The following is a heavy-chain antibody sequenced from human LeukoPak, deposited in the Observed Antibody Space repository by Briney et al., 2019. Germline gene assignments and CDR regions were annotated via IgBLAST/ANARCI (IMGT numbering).Heavy chain of an antibody. D-gene: IGHD3-9*01. J-gene: IGHJ3*02. CDR1: GFTFSSYS. CDR3: ARTYYDILTGHVHDAFDI. Sequence: GGSLRLSCAASGFTFSSYSMNWVRQAPGKGLEWVSSISSSSSYIYYADSVKGRFTISRGNAKNSLYLQMNSLRAEDTAVYYCARTYYDILTGHVHDAFDIWGQGTMVTVSS. CDR2: ISSSSSYI. V-gene: IGHV3-21*01.